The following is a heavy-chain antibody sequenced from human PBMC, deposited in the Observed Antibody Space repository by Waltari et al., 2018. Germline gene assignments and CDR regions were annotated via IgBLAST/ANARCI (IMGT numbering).Heavy chain of an antibody. CDR2: TLHTGRS. V-gene: IGHV4-4*02. Sequence: QVQLQGSGPRLVKPSETLFLTCAMSGDSVNSDSWWTWVRQRPGETLEWIAETLHTGRSHYNPSLQSRVTILLDKSKNQFSLEMKYVTAADTAVYYCARGGEYVWKVWGQGALVIVSS. D-gene: IGHD3-16*01. CDR3: ARGGEYVWKV. CDR1: GDSVNSDSW. J-gene: IGHJ4*02.